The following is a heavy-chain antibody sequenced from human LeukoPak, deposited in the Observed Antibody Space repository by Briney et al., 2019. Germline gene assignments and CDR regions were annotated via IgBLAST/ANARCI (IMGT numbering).Heavy chain of an antibody. CDR3: AKPATYYYDSSGLDY. V-gene: IGHV3-23*01. Sequence: GGSLRLSCAASGFTFSSYAMSWVRQAPGKGPEWVSAISGNGGSTYYADSVKGRFTISRDNSKNTLYLQMNSLRAEDTAVYYCAKPATYYYDSSGLDYWGQGTLVTVSS. J-gene: IGHJ4*02. CDR1: GFTFSSYA. CDR2: ISGNGGST. D-gene: IGHD3-22*01.